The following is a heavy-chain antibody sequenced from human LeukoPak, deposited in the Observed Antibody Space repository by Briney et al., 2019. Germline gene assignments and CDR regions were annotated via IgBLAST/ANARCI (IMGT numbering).Heavy chain of an antibody. D-gene: IGHD3-10*01. CDR1: GGSISSNTYS. V-gene: IGHV4-39*01. J-gene: IGHJ4*02. CDR2: ISNSGST. CDR3: GSVDRGWFGVGDY. Sequence: SETLSLTCSVSGGSISSNTYSWGWVRQPPGEGLEWIGSISNSGSTYYNPSLKSRLTISVDTSKNQFSLKLTSVTAADTAVYYCGSVDRGWFGVGDYWGQGTLVTVSS.